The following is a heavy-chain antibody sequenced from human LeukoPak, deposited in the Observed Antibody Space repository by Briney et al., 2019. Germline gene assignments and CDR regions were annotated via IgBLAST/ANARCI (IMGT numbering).Heavy chain of an antibody. V-gene: IGHV4-31*03. CDR3: ARGKGYYDSSGDHDAFDI. CDR1: GGSISSGGYY. CDR2: IYYSGST. Sequence: SETLSLTCTVSGGSISSGGYYWRWIRQHPGKGLEWIGYIYYSGSTYYNPSLKSRVTISVDRSKNQFSLKLSSVTAADTAVYYCARGKGYYDSSGDHDAFDIWGQGTMVTVSS. D-gene: IGHD3-22*01. J-gene: IGHJ3*02.